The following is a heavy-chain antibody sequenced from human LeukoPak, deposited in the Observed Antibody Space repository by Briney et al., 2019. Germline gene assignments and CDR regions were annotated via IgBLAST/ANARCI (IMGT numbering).Heavy chain of an antibody. J-gene: IGHJ4*02. CDR2: ISTGSGTI. D-gene: IGHD3-16*01. CDR3: ATTQKGG. V-gene: IGHV3-48*04. Sequence: PGGSLRLSCTASGFTFSSYAMTWVRQAPGKRLEWVSYISTGSGTISYADSVKGRFTISRDNAKNSLYLQMNSLRAEDTAVYYCATTQKGGWGQGTLVTVSS. CDR1: GFTFSSYA.